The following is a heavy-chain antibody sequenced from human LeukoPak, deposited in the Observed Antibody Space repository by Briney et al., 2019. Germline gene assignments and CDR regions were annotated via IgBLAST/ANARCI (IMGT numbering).Heavy chain of an antibody. J-gene: IGHJ5*02. CDR1: GYTFINYG. Sequence: ASVKVSCKASGYTFINYGFNWVRQAPGQGLEWMGWITTYNGNTLYAQKFQGRVTMTIDTSTSTAYMELRSLRPDDTAVYYCARIGCSSTSCYGNSVDPWGQGTLVTVSS. CDR3: ARIGCSSTSCYGNSVDP. CDR2: ITTYNGNT. D-gene: IGHD2-2*01. V-gene: IGHV1-18*01.